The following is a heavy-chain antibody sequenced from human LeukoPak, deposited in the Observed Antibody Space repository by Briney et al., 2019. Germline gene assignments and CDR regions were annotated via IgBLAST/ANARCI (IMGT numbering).Heavy chain of an antibody. D-gene: IGHD3-22*01. CDR2: INPSGGST. V-gene: IGHV1-46*01. CDR1: GYTFTSYY. Sequence: ASVKVSCKASGYTFTSYYMHWVRQAPGQGLEWMGIINPSGGSTSYAQKSQGRVTMTRDTSTSTVCMELSSLRSEDTAVYYCARGLGYYYDSSGYIGYFQRWGQGTLVTVSS. J-gene: IGHJ1*01. CDR3: ARGLGYYYDSSGYIGYFQR.